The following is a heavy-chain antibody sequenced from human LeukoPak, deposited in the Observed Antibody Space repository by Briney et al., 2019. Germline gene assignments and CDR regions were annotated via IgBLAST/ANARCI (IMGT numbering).Heavy chain of an antibody. J-gene: IGHJ3*02. CDR2: INTYNGNT. CDR1: GYTFTSYG. CDR3: ARAYYDSGAFDI. Sequence: ASVKVSCKASGYTFTSYGISWVRQAPGQGLEWMGWINTYNGNTNYAQKLQGRVTMTTDTSTSTAYMELRSLRSDDTAVYYCARAYYDSGAFDIWGQGTMVTVSS. V-gene: IGHV1-18*01. D-gene: IGHD3-22*01.